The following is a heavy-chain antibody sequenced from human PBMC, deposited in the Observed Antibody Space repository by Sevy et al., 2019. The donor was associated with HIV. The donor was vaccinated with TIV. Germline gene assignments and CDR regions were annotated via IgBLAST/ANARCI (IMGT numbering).Heavy chain of an antibody. CDR1: GFTFSRYA. Sequence: GGSLRLSCAVAGFTFSRYAMHWVRQAPGKVLEWVAVMSYDGGNKYYADSVKGRFTISRDNSKNTLFLHMNSLRAEDTAVYYCARIGMGQTYGTPPWYWGQGTLVTVSS. CDR2: MSYDGGNK. J-gene: IGHJ4*02. CDR3: ARIGMGQTYGTPPWY. V-gene: IGHV3-30-3*01. D-gene: IGHD2-8*01.